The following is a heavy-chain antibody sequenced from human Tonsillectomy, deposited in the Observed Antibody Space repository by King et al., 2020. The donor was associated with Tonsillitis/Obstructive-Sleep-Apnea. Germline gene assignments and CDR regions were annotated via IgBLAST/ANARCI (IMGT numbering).Heavy chain of an antibody. CDR1: GFTVSNNY. D-gene: IGHD3-22*01. V-gene: IGHV3-53*04. Sequence: QLVESGGGLVQPGGSLRLSCAASGFTVSNNYMSWVRQAPGKGLEWVSVIYSGGSTYYADSVKGRFTVSRHNSKNTLYLQMNSLRAEDTAVYYCARGVFTSSAPYNYWGQGTLVTVSS. CDR2: IYSGGST. J-gene: IGHJ4*02. CDR3: ARGVFTSSAPYNY.